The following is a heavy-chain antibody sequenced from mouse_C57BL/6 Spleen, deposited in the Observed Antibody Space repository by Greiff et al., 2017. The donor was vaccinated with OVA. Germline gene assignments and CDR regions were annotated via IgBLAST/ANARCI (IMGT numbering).Heavy chain of an antibody. J-gene: IGHJ1*03. CDR3: ARYDYYGSSPNFDV. D-gene: IGHD1-1*01. Sequence: QVQLKESGAELVKPGASVKISCKASGYAFSSYWMNWVKQRPGKGLEWIGQIYPGDGDTNYNGKFKGKATLTADKSSSTAYMQLSSLTSEDSAVYFCARYDYYGSSPNFDVWGTGTTVTVSS. V-gene: IGHV1-80*01. CDR1: GYAFSSYW. CDR2: IYPGDGDT.